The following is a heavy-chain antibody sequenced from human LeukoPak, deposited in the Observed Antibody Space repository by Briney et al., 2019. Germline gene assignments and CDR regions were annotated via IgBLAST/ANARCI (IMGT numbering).Heavy chain of an antibody. CDR1: GFSLSTSGMF. D-gene: IGHD6-6*01. CDR2: IDWDDTK. V-gene: IGHV2-70*11. CDR3: ARIGESSSTHFDY. J-gene: IGHJ4*02. Sequence: SGPTLVNPTQTLTLTCTFSGFSLSTSGMFVSWIRQPPGKALEWLARIDWDDTKYYSTSLKTRLTISKDTSINQVVLTMANVDPVDTATYYCARIGESSSTHFDYWGQGALVTVSS.